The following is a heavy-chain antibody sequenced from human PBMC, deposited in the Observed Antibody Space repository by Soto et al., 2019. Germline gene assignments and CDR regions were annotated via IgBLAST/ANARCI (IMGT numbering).Heavy chain of an antibody. J-gene: IGHJ4*02. D-gene: IGHD6-19*01. CDR3: AKAGCSDANCHFWALES. CDR2: INWNSGKV. Sequence: EMQLVESGGGLVPPGRSLRLSCAGFGFKFEDYAMHWVRQVPGKGLEWVSYINWNSGKVKYADSVMGRFTNSRDNAKNSLYLHMTSLKSEDTALYYCAKAGCSDANCHFWALESWGQGTLVSVSS. CDR1: GFKFEDYA. V-gene: IGHV3-9*01.